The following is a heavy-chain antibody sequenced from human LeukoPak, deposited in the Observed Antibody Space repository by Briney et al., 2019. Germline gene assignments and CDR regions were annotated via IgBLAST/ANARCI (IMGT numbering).Heavy chain of an antibody. CDR1: GGSFSGYY. CDR3: ARGHPLLDY. J-gene: IGHJ4*02. D-gene: IGHD2-21*02. Sequence: PSETLSLTCAVYGGSFSGYYWTWIRQPPGKGLEWIGEINHSGGTNYNPSLTSRVTISVDTSKNQFFLKLSSVTAADTAVYYCARGHPLLDYWGQGTLVTVSS. V-gene: IGHV4-34*01. CDR2: INHSGGT.